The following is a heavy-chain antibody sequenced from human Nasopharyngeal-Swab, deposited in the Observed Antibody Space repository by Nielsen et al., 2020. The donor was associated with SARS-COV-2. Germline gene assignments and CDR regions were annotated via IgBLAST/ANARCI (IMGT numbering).Heavy chain of an antibody. CDR1: GLTIANYA. J-gene: IGHJ4*02. CDR3: AKDGSSSPTY. CDR2: ISGSGGDT. Sequence: GESLKISCAASGLTIANYAMSWVRQAPGKGLEWVSGISGSGGDTYYADSVKGRFTISRGNSKNTLYLRMNSLRAEDTAVYYCAKDGSSSPTYWGQGTLVTVSS. V-gene: IGHV3-23*01. D-gene: IGHD6-13*01.